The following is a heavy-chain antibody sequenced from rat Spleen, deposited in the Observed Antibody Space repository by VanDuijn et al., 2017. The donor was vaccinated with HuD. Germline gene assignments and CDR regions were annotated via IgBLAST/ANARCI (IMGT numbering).Heavy chain of an antibody. CDR3: TSLGY. CDR1: GFTFSDHN. CDR2: ISSGGGST. D-gene: IGHD4-6*01. J-gene: IGHJ2*01. Sequence: EVQVVESGGGLVQPGRSLKLSCAASGFTFSDHNMAWVRQAPRKGLEWVASISSGGGSTYYPDSVKGRFTISRDNAKSTLYLQMNSLRSEDTATYYCTSLGYWGQGVMVTVSS. V-gene: IGHV5-27*01.